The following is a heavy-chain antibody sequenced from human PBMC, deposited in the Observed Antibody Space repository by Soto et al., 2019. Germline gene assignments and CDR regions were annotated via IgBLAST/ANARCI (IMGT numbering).Heavy chain of an antibody. CDR1: GFSLTSDGVG. V-gene: IGHV2-5*02. CDR2: IYWDGDK. CDR3: AHRRGNDVLWFDP. Sequence: SGPTLVNPTQTLTLTCTFSGFSLTSDGVGVAWIRQPPGRALEWLALIYWDGDKAYNPSLKNRLTITKDTSKNQVVLTMTNMDSVDTATYYCAHRRGNDVLWFDPWGQGALVTVSS. D-gene: IGHD1-1*01. J-gene: IGHJ5*02.